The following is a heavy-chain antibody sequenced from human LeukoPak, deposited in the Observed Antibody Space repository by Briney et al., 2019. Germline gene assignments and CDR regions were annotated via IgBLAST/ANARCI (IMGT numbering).Heavy chain of an antibody. CDR3: ARHRVGGSGWYEGYNWFDP. CDR1: GGSISSSSYY. Sequence: PSETLSLNCTVSGGSISSSSYYWGWIRQPPGKGLEWIGSIYYSGSTYYNPSLKSRVTISVDTSKNQFSLKLSSVTAADTAVYYCARHRVGGSGWYEGYNWFDPWGQGTLVTVSS. J-gene: IGHJ5*02. V-gene: IGHV4-39*01. D-gene: IGHD6-19*01. CDR2: IYYSGST.